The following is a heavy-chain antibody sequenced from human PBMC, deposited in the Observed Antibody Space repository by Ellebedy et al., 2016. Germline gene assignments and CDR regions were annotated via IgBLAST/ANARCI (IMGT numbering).Heavy chain of an antibody. J-gene: IGHJ4*02. V-gene: IGHV3-20*04. CDR1: GFTFDDYG. D-gene: IGHD1-26*01. CDR3: ARGGELLRGQKMLVLDY. CDR2: INWNGGST. Sequence: GESLKISXAASGFTFDDYGMSWVRQAPGKGLEWVSGINWNGGSTGYADSVKGRFTISRDNAKNSLYLQMNSLRAEDTALYYCARGGELLRGQKMLVLDYWGQGTLVTVSS.